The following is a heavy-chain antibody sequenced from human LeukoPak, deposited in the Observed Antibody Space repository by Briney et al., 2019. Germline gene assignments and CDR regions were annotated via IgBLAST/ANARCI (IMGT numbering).Heavy chain of an antibody. D-gene: IGHD3-3*01. CDR1: GYSFTGYY. V-gene: IGHV1-2*02. Sequence: GASVKVSCKASGYSFTGYYMHWVRQAPGQGFEWMGWINPNSGGTNYAQKFQGRVTMTRDTSISTAYMELSRLRSDDTATDYCARAXXEWLXGFDPWXQGTLVTVSS. CDR3: ARAXXEWLXGFDP. J-gene: IGHJ5*02. CDR2: INPNSGGT.